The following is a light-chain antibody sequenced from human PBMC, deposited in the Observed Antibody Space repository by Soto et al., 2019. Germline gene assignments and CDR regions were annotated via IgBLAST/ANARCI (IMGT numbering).Light chain of an antibody. CDR2: EVN. CDR3: SSYAGINNLV. V-gene: IGLV2-8*01. Sequence: QSALTQPPSASGSPGQPVTISCTGSSSDVGGYYSVSWYQQHPGKAPKLIIYEVNKRPSGVPDRFSASKSDNTASLTVSGLQADDEADYYCSSYAGINNLVFGGGTQLTVL. CDR1: SSDVGGYYS. J-gene: IGLJ2*01.